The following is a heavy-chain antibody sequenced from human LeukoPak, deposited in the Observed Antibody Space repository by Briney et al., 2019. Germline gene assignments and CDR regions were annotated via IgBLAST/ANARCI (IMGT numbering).Heavy chain of an antibody. CDR2: ISYDGSNK. CDR1: GFTLSSYV. J-gene: IGHJ4*02. Sequence: PGGSLRLSCAASGFTLSSYVMHWVRQGPGKGLEWVAVISYDGSNKYYADSVKGRFTISRDNSKNTLYLQMNSLRAEDTAVYYCARDNGYSGYDVPDYWGQGTLVTVSS. D-gene: IGHD5-12*01. V-gene: IGHV3-30*03. CDR3: ARDNGYSGYDVPDY.